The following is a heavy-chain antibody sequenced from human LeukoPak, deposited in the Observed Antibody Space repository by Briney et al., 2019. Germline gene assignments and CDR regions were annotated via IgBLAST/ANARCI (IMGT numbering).Heavy chain of an antibody. CDR2: IWPDESNK. D-gene: IGHD5-18*01. V-gene: IGHV3-33*06. Sequence: PGGSLRLSCAASGFTFRTYGMHWVRQAPGKGLEGVAIIWPDESNKYYADSVKGRFTIHRDNSKNTLYLQMNSLRAEDTAVYYCAKDEFRGYSYGYNSWGQGTLVTVSS. CDR3: AKDEFRGYSYGYNS. CDR1: GFTFRTYG. J-gene: IGHJ5*02.